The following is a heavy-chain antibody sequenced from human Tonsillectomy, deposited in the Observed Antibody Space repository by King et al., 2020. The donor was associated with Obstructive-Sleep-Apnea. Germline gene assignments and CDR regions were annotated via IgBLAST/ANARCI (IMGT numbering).Heavy chain of an antibody. CDR2: IKSKTDGGTT. J-gene: IGHJ5*02. V-gene: IGHV3-15*01. Sequence: VQLVESGGGLVKPGGSLRLSCAASGFTFSNAWMSWVRQAPGKGLEWVGRIKSKTDGGTTYYAAPVKGRFIILRDDSKNTLYLQMNSLKTEDTAVYYCTTDGCSSTSCYDNWFDPWGQGTLVTVSS. CDR1: GFTFSNAW. CDR3: TTDGCSSTSCYDNWFDP. D-gene: IGHD2-2*01.